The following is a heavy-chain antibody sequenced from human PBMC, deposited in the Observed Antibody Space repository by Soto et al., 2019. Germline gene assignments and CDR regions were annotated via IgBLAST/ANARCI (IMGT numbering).Heavy chain of an antibody. J-gene: IGHJ4*02. CDR3: ARGRVVYCSSTSCYYTAYYFDY. V-gene: IGHV4-59*01. CDR2: IYYSGST. Sequence: SETLSLTCTVSGGSISSYYWSWIRQPPGKGLEWIGYIYYSGSTNYNPSLKSRVTISVDTSKNQFSLKLSSVTAADTAVYYCARGRVVYCSSTSCYYTAYYFDYWGQGTLVTVSS. CDR1: GGSISSYY. D-gene: IGHD2-2*01.